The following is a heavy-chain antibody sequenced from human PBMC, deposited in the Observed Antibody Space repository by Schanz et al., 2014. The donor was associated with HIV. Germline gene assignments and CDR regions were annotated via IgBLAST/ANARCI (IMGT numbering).Heavy chain of an antibody. CDR3: AREGRLVAGCDY. Sequence: QVKLVQSGAEVKKPGASVKVSCKASGYTFTSNGISWVRQAPGQGLEWMGWISPYNGNTNYGQKFQGRVTMTADISTSTAYMELRSLRSDDTAVYYCAREGRLVAGCDYWGQGTLVTVAS. V-gene: IGHV1-18*01. CDR2: ISPYNGNT. CDR1: GYTFTSNG. D-gene: IGHD6-6*01. J-gene: IGHJ4*02.